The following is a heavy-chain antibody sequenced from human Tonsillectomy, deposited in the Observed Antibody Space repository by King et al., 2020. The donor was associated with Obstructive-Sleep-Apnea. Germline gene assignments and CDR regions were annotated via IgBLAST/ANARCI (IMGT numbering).Heavy chain of an antibody. CDR2: IYYSGST. CDR3: AGVSSSGYYSPFDY. V-gene: IGHV4-39*07. Sequence: QLQESGPGLVKPSETLSLTCTVSGGSISSSSYYWGWIRQPPGKGLEWIGSIYYSGSTSYNPSLKSRVTISVDTSKNQVSLKLRSVTAAETAVYYCAGVSSSGYYSPFDYWGQGTLVTVSS. D-gene: IGHD3-22*01. J-gene: IGHJ4*02. CDR1: GGSISSSSYY.